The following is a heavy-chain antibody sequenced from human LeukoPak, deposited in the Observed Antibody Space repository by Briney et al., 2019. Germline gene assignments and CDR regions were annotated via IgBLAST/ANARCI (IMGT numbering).Heavy chain of an antibody. D-gene: IGHD3-3*01. J-gene: IGHJ4*02. V-gene: IGHV4-34*01. Sequence: SETLSLTCAVYGGSFSGYYWSWIRQPPGKGLEWIGEINHSGSTNYNPSLKSRVTISVDTSKNQFSLKLSSVTAADTAVYYCARGRNDFWSRKRDLDYWGQGTLVTVSS. CDR2: INHSGST. CDR3: ARGRNDFWSRKRDLDY. CDR1: GGSFSGYY.